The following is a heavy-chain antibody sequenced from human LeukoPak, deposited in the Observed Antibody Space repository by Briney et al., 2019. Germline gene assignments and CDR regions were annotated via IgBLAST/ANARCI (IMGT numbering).Heavy chain of an antibody. V-gene: IGHV1-46*01. J-gene: IGHJ3*02. Sequence: ASVKVSCKTSGYTFTSYYIHWVRQAPGQGLEWMGIINPSGGSTSYAQKFQGRVTMTRDTSTSTVYMYLSSLRAEDTAVYYCAKEIYSGWYVNDAFDIWGQGTMVTVSS. CDR2: INPSGGST. CDR1: GYTFTSYY. CDR3: AKEIYSGWYVNDAFDI. D-gene: IGHD6-19*01.